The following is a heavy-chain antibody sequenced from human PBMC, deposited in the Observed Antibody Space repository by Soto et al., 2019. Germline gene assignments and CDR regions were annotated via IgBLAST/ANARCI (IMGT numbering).Heavy chain of an antibody. V-gene: IGHV1-18*01. CDR3: ARVVPGAEAWFGP. J-gene: IGHJ5*02. CDR2: ISLYSDGT. Sequence: QFQLVQSGGEVKRPGASVKVSCKTSGYTFSNYGITWVRQAPGQPLEWLGWISLYSDGTNYAQKSQGRVSMTTDTSTTTAYMELRSLRSDDTAVYYCARVVPGAEAWFGPWGQGTLVTVSS. CDR1: GYTFSNYG. D-gene: IGHD2-2*01.